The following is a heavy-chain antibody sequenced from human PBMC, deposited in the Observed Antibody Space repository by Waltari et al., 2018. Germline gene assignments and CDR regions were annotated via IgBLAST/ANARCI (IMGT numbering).Heavy chain of an antibody. D-gene: IGHD4-17*01. Sequence: QVQLQESGPGLVKPSQTLSLTCTVSGGSISSGSYYWSWFRQPAGKGLEWIGRIYTSGSTNYNPSLKSRVTISVDTSKNQFSLKLSSVTAADTAVYYCVLGGDYGVGLDYWGQGTLVTVSS. CDR3: VLGGDYGVGLDY. CDR1: GGSISSGSYY. J-gene: IGHJ4*02. V-gene: IGHV4-61*02. CDR2: IYTSGST.